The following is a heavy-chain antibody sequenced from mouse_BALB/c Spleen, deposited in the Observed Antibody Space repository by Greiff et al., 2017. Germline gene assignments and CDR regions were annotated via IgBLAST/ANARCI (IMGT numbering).Heavy chain of an antibody. CDR2: ISSGGSYT. Sequence: DVKLVESGGDLVKPGGSLKLSCAASGFTFSSYGMSWVRQTPDKRLEWVATISSGGSYTYYPDSVKGRFTISRDNAKNTLYLQMSSLKSEDTAMYYCARYDYDGYAMDYWGQGTSVTVSS. CDR1: GFTFSSYG. CDR3: ARYDYDGYAMDY. V-gene: IGHV5-6*02. D-gene: IGHD2-4*01. J-gene: IGHJ4*01.